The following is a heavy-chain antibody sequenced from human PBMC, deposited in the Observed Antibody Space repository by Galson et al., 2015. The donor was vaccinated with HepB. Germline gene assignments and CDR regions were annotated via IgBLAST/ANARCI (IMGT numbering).Heavy chain of an antibody. CDR1: GYSFTSYW. V-gene: IGHV5-10-1*01. CDR2: IDPSDSYT. Sequence: QSGAEVKKPGESLRISCKGSGYSFTSYWISWVRQMPGKGLEWMGRIDPSDSYTNYSPSFQGHVTISADKSIYTAYLQWSSLKASDTAMYYCARVRPCSDTSCSSYFYYYGLDVWGQGTTVTVSS. J-gene: IGHJ6*02. CDR3: ARVRPCSDTSCSSYFYYYGLDV. D-gene: IGHD2-2*01.